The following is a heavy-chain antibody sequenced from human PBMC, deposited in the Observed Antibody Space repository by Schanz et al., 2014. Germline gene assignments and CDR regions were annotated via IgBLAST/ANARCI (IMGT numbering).Heavy chain of an antibody. CDR2: ISNTGTFI. Sequence: QVQLVESGGGVVQPGTSLRLSCAASGFTFSDHYMAWIRQAPGKGLEWVSIISNTGTFIYYADSVRGRFVISRDNAKSSLFLQMKGLRAEDTAVYYCAAHETLSTTACYPSWGQGTLVAVSS. CDR1: GFTFSDHY. J-gene: IGHJ4*02. D-gene: IGHD2-2*01. CDR3: AAHETLSTTACYPS. V-gene: IGHV3-11*01.